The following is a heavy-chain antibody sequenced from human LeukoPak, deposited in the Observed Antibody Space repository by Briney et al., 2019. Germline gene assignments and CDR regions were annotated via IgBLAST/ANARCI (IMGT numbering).Heavy chain of an antibody. J-gene: IGHJ4*02. CDR3: AKAVLKRITIFGVVINPLDY. V-gene: IGHV3-23*01. D-gene: IGHD3-3*01. CDR1: GFTFSSYA. Sequence: GGSLRLSCAASGFTFSSYAMGWVRQAPGKGLEWVSAISGSGGSTYYADSVKGRFTISRDNSKNTLYLQMNSLRAEDTAVYYCAKAVLKRITIFGVVINPLDYWGQGTLVTVSS. CDR2: ISGSGGST.